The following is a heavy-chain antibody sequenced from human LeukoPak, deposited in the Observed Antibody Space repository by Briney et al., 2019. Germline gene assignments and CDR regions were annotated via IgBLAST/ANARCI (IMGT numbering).Heavy chain of an antibody. Sequence: QPGGSLRLSCAASGFTFTSYSMNWVRQAPGKGLEWVSTISGGGGSTYYADSVKGRFTISRDNSKNTLYLQVNSLRAEDTAVYYCARGINYYDSSGYYYYYYGMDVWGQGTTVTVSS. CDR2: ISGGGGST. CDR1: GFTFTSYS. J-gene: IGHJ6*02. D-gene: IGHD3-22*01. V-gene: IGHV3-23*01. CDR3: ARGINYYDSSGYYYYYYGMDV.